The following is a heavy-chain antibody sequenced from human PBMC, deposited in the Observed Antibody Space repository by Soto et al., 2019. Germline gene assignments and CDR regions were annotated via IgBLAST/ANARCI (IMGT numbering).Heavy chain of an antibody. CDR1: GGSISSGGYY. CDR2: IYYSGST. D-gene: IGHD4-4*01. J-gene: IGHJ6*02. V-gene: IGHV4-31*03. CDR3: ARGATSRGGNYNGVMGV. Sequence: QVQLQESGPGLVKPSQTLSLTCTVSGGSISSGGYYWSWIRQHPGKGLEWIGYIYYSGSTYYNPSLKSRVTISVDTSKNQFSLKLSSVTAADTAVYYCARGATSRGGNYNGVMGVWGQGTTVTVSS.